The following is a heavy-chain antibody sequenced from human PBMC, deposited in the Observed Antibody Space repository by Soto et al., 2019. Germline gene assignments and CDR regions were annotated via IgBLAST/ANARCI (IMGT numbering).Heavy chain of an antibody. V-gene: IGHV4-4*02. Sequence: QVQLQESGPGLVKPSGTLSLTCAVSGGSISSSNWWSWVRQPPGKGLEWIGEIYHSGSTNYNPSLKSRVTISVDKSKNQFSLKLSSVTAADTAVYYCARVTLNPPYCDSSGYADYWGQGTLVTVSS. J-gene: IGHJ4*02. CDR1: GGSISSSNW. CDR2: IYHSGST. D-gene: IGHD3-22*01. CDR3: ARVTLNPPYCDSSGYADY.